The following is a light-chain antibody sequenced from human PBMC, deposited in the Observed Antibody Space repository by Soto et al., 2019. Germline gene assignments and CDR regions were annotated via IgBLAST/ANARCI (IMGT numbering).Light chain of an antibody. CDR1: QSVSSSY. Sequence: VVSLSPVTVSLSQGERATLSCTASQSVSSSYLAWYQQKPGQAPRLLIYGATSRATGFPARFSGSGSGKDFTLTISSLEPEDFAVYYCQQRINWPITFGQGTRLEIK. J-gene: IGKJ5*01. V-gene: IGKV3D-20*02. CDR2: GAT. CDR3: QQRINWPIT.